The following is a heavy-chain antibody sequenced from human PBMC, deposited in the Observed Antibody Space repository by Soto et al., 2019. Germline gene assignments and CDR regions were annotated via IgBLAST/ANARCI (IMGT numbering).Heavy chain of an antibody. V-gene: IGHV4-59*01. D-gene: IGHD6-13*01. J-gene: IGHJ6*02. CDR1: GGSISSYY. CDR3: ARDLRIAAAVTGMDV. Sequence: SETLSLTCTVSGGSISSYYWSWIRQPPGKGLEWIGYIYYSGSTNYNPSLKSRVTISVDTSKNQFSLKLSSVTAADTAVYYCARDLRIAAAVTGMDVWGQGTTVTVSS. CDR2: IYYSGST.